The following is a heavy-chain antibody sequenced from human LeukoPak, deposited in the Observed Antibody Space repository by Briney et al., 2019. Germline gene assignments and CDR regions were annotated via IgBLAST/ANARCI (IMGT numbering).Heavy chain of an antibody. CDR2: IYTSGST. CDR1: GGSISSGSYY. V-gene: IGHV4-61*02. Sequence: SQTLSLTCTVSGGSISSGSYYWSWIRQPAWKGLEWIGRIYTSGSTNYNPSLKSRVTISVDTSKNQFSLKLSSVTAADTAVYYCARGGWNKFDYWGQGTLVTVSS. J-gene: IGHJ4*02. CDR3: ARGGWNKFDY. D-gene: IGHD3-22*01.